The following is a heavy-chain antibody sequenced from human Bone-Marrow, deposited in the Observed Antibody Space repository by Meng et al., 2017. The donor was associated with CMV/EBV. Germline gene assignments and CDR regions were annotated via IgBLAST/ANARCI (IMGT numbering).Heavy chain of an antibody. D-gene: IGHD2-2*02. V-gene: IGHV1-18*04. CDR2: ISAYNGNT. J-gene: IGHJ5*02. CDR1: GYTFTSYY. CDR3: ARDWVPTCITPNCHTGMGS. Sequence: ASVKVSCKASGYTFTSYYMHWVRQAPGQGLVWMGWISAYNGNTNYAQKLQGRVTMTTDTSTSTAYMELRSLRSDDTAVYYCARDWVPTCITPNCHTGMGSWGQGTLVTVSS.